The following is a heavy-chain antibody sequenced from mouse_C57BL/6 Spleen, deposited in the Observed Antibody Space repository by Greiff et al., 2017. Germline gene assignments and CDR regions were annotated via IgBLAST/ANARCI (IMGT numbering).Heavy chain of an antibody. CDR2: IYPRDGST. V-gene: IGHV1-78*01. CDR1: GYTFTDHT. Sequence: VQLQQSDAELVKPGASVKISCKVSGYTFTDHTIHWMKQRPEQGLEWIGYIYPRDGSTKYNETFKGKATLTADKSSSTAYMQLNSLTSEDSAVYFCASSAYYGSSYDYFDYWGQGTTLTVSS. J-gene: IGHJ2*01. CDR3: ASSAYYGSSYDYFDY. D-gene: IGHD1-1*01.